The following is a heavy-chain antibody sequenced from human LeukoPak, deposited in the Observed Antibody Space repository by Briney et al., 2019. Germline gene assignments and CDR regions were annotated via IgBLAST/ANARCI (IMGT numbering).Heavy chain of an antibody. CDR2: ICSSSTYI. J-gene: IGHJ4*02. CDR1: GFTFSSYS. CDR3: TRGLYYDSSGYYGY. V-gene: IGHV3-21*01. Sequence: GGSLRLSCAASGFTFSSYSMHWVRQAPGKGLEWVSSICSSSTYIYYADSVKGRFTISRDNAKNSLYLQMNSLRAEDTAVYYCTRGLYYDSSGYYGYWGQGTLVTVPS. D-gene: IGHD3-22*01.